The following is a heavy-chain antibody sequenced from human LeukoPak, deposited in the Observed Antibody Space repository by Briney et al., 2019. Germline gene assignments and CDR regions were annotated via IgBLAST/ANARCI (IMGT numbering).Heavy chain of an antibody. CDR1: GFIFSSYW. V-gene: IGHV3-74*01. Sequence: PGGSLRLSCAGPGFIFSSYWMHWVRQAPGKGLVWVSRIKTDGTATYYADSVKGRFTVSRDNAKNTLYLQMNSLRAEDTAVYYCARDSSRLGESEYWGQGTLVTVSS. CDR3: ARDSSRLGESEY. CDR2: IKTDGTAT. J-gene: IGHJ4*02. D-gene: IGHD3-16*01.